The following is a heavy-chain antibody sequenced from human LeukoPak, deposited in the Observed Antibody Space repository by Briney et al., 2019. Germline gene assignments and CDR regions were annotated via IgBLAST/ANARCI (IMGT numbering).Heavy chain of an antibody. V-gene: IGHV1-46*01. Sequence: ASVKVSCKASGYTFTSYYMNWVRQAPGQGLEWMGRINPIGGSTSYAPKFQGRVTMTTDTSTSTGYMELSSLRSEDPAVYYCARDLQVNSRASGYWGRKTLVTVSS. CDR3: ARDLQVNSRASGY. J-gene: IGHJ4*02. CDR1: GYTFTSYY. CDR2: INPIGGST. D-gene: IGHD2/OR15-2a*01.